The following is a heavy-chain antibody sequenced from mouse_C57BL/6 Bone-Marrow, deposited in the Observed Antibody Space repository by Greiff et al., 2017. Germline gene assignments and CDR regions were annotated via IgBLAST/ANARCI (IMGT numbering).Heavy chain of an antibody. Sequence: QVQLQQSGAELVKPGASVKMSCKASGYTFTSYWITWVKQRPGQGLEWIGDIYPGSGSTNYNEKFKSKATLTVDTSSSTAYMQLSSLTSEDSAVYYCARALTTVVAVDYWGQGTTLTVSS. CDR3: ARALTTVVAVDY. V-gene: IGHV1-55*01. J-gene: IGHJ2*01. D-gene: IGHD1-1*01. CDR1: GYTFTSYW. CDR2: IYPGSGST.